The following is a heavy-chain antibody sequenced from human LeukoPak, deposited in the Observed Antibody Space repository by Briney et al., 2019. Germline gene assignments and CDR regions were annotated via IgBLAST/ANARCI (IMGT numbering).Heavy chain of an antibody. Sequence: PGGSLRLSCAASGFTVSSKYMTWVRQAPGKGLEWVSVIYSGGATYYADSVKGRFTISRDNSRDTLFLQMNRLRVEDTAVYYCVRDCSDSSSDYCYLGYWGQGTLVTVSS. CDR3: VRDCSDSSSDYCYLGY. CDR2: IYSGGAT. J-gene: IGHJ4*02. V-gene: IGHV3-66*01. D-gene: IGHD3-22*01. CDR1: GFTVSSKY.